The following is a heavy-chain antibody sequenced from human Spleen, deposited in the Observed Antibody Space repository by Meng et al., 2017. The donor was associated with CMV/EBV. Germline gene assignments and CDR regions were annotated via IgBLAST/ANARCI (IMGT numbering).Heavy chain of an antibody. CDR2: ISWNSDSI. V-gene: IGHV3-9*01. CDR3: ARRTTGGIDY. J-gene: IGHJ4*02. CDR1: GFTFDDYA. D-gene: IGHD1-1*01. Sequence: SLKISCAASGFTFDDYAMHWVRQAPGKGLEWVSGISWNSDSIGYADTVKGRFTISRDNAKNSLYLQMNSLRAEDTALYYCARRTTGGIDYWGQGTLVTVSS.